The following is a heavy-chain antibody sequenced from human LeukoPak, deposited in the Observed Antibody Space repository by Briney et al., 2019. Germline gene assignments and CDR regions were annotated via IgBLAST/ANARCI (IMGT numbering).Heavy chain of an antibody. D-gene: IGHD3-10*01. J-gene: IGHJ4*02. Sequence: PSETLSLTCAVYGGSFSGYYWSWIRQPPGKGLEWIGYIYYSGSTNYNPSLKSRVTISVDTSKNQFSLKLNSVTAADTAVYYCARGGDRSFDYWGQGTLVTVSS. CDR2: IYYSGST. V-gene: IGHV4-59*12. CDR1: GGSFSGYY. CDR3: ARGGDRSFDY.